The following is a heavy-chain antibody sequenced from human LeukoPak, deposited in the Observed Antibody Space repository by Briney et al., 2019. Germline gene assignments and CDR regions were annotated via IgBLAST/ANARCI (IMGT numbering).Heavy chain of an antibody. Sequence: PSETLSLTCTVSGGFISSSSYYWGWIRQPPGKGPEWIGSIFYSGSTYYNPSLKSRVTISVVTSKNQFSLKLSSVTAADTAVYYCARQGGDFDYWGQGTLVTVSS. CDR2: IFYSGST. CDR1: GGFISSSSYY. V-gene: IGHV4-39*01. D-gene: IGHD2-21*01. J-gene: IGHJ4*02. CDR3: ARQGGDFDY.